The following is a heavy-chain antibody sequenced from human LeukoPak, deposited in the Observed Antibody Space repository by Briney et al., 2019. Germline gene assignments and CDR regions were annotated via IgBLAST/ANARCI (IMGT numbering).Heavy chain of an antibody. CDR2: IYSGGST. J-gene: IGHJ4*02. CDR1: GFTFSSYE. D-gene: IGHD3-22*01. V-gene: IGHV3-66*04. Sequence: GGSLRLSCAASGFTFSSYEMNWVRQAPGKGLEWVSVIYSGGSTYYADSVKGRFTISRDNSKNTLYLQMNSLRAEDTAVYYCARLVREGYYDSSGYYRVWGQGTLVTVSS. CDR3: ARLVREGYYDSSGYYRV.